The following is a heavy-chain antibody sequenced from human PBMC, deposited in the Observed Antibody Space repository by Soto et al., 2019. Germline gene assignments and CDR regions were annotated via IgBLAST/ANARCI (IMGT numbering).Heavy chain of an antibody. V-gene: IGHV3-66*01. CDR1: GFTVSDNY. D-gene: IGHD3-3*01. CDR2: IHTSGKT. Sequence: GGSLRLSCAASGFTVSDNYMSWVRQAPWKGLEWISVIHTSGKTYYADSVKGRFTVSRDNSENTLYLQMNNLRAEDTALYYCAREAYYDLWSGPGWFDPWGQGTLVTVSS. CDR3: AREAYYDLWSGPGWFDP. J-gene: IGHJ5*02.